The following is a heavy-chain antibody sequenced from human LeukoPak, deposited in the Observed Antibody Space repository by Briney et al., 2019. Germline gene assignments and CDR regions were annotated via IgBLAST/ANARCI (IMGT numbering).Heavy chain of an antibody. CDR1: GFTFSSYC. CDR3: ARLGQSLKFDY. J-gene: IGHJ4*02. Sequence: GGSLRLSCAASGFTFSSYCMHWVRQAPGKGLVWVSGINSDGSSTSYADSVKGRFTISRDNDKNTLYLQMNSLRAEDTAVYYCARLGQSLKFDYWGQGTLVTVSS. CDR2: INSDGSST. V-gene: IGHV3-74*01.